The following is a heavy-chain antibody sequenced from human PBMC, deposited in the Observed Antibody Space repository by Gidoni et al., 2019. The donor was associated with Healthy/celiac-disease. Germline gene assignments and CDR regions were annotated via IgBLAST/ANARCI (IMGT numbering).Heavy chain of an antibody. CDR3: AEECVVVTADTGLGLDY. V-gene: IGHV3-30-3*01. CDR1: GLPLRCYA. Sequence: QVQPVVSGGAVVPLGRSLTPFCSASGLPLRCYAMQWVRQAPGKGLGGVSGISYEGSNKNNADAVKGGFTNSKENSKNTLYRKRNSRRAEDTAVNYGAEECVVVTADTGLGLDYWGQGTLVTVSS. CDR2: ISYEGSNK. D-gene: IGHD2-21*02. J-gene: IGHJ4*02.